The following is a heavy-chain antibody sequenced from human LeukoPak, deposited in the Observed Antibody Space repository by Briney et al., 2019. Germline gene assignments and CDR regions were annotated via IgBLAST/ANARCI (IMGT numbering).Heavy chain of an antibody. CDR1: GESFSGYY. CDR3: ARDRYSSGWYATDYFDY. J-gene: IGHJ4*02. D-gene: IGHD6-19*01. CDR2: IDHSGST. V-gene: IGHV4-34*01. Sequence: KPSETLSLTCAVYGESFSGYYWSWIRQPPGKGLEWIGEIDHSGSTNYNPSLKSRVTISVDTSKNQFSLKLSSVTAADTAVYYCARDRYSSGWYATDYFDYWGQGTLVTVSS.